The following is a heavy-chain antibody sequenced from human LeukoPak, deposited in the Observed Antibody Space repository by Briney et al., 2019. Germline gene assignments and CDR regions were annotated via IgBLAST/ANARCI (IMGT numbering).Heavy chain of an antibody. V-gene: IGHV3-9*01. CDR2: ISWNSGRI. Sequence: GRSLRLSCAASGFTFDDYAMHWVRQAPGKGLEWVSGISWNSGRIGYADSVKGRFTISRDNAKNSLYLQMNSLRAEDTAVYYCARGEGLDVWGKGTTVTVSS. CDR1: GFTFDDYA. J-gene: IGHJ6*04. D-gene: IGHD1-26*01. CDR3: ARGEGLDV.